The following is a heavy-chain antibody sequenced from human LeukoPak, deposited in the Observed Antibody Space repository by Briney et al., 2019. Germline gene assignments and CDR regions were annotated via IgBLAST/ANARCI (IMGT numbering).Heavy chain of an antibody. V-gene: IGHV1-69*13. D-gene: IGHD3-10*01. J-gene: IGHJ4*02. Sequence: SVKVSCKASGGTFSSYAISWVRQAPGQGLEWMGGIIPIFGTANYAQKFQGRVTITADESTSTAYMELSSLRSEDTAVYFCARADSLGNYYDVWGQGTLVTVSS. CDR1: GGTFSSYA. CDR3: ARADSLGNYYDV. CDR2: IIPIFGTA.